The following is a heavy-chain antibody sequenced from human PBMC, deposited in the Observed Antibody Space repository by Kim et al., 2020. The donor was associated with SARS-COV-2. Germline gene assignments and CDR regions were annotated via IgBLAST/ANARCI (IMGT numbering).Heavy chain of an antibody. CDR3: ARDGIRPSDILTGPSPGAFDY. J-gene: IGHJ4*02. Sequence: GGSLRLSCAASGFTFSSYAMHWVRQAPGKGLGWVAVISYDGSNKYYADSVKGRFTISRDNSKNTLYLQMNSLRAEDTAVYYCARDGIRPSDILTGPSPGAFDYWGQGTLVTVSS. CDR1: GFTFSSYA. V-gene: IGHV3-30*04. D-gene: IGHD3-9*01. CDR2: ISYDGSNK.